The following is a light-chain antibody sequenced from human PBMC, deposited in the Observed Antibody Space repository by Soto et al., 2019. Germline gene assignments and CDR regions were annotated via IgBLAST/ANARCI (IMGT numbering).Light chain of an antibody. J-gene: IGKJ4*01. CDR2: AAS. Sequence: IQLTQSPSSLSASVGARVTITCRASQGISSYLAWYQQKPGKAPKLLIYAASTLQSGVPSRFSGTGSGTDFTLTISSLQPEDFATYYCQQLNTYPRKLTFGGGTKLEIK. V-gene: IGKV1-9*01. CDR1: QGISSY. CDR3: QQLNTYPRKLT.